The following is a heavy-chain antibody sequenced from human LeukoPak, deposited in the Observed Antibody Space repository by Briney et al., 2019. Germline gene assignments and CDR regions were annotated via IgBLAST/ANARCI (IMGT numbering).Heavy chain of an antibody. V-gene: IGHV4-59*08. CDR1: GGSITNYY. J-gene: IGHJ4*02. CDR3: AATMVRGVHTHFDY. Sequence: SETLSLTCTVSGGSITNYYWSWIRQPPGKGLEWIGYVYYSGSTNCNPSLKSRVTISVDTSKNQFSLKLSSVTAADTAVYYCAATMVRGVHTHFDYWGQGTLVTVSS. CDR2: VYYSGST. D-gene: IGHD3-10*01.